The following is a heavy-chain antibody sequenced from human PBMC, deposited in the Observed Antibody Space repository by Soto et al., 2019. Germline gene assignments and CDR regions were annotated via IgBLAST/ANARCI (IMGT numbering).Heavy chain of an antibody. V-gene: IGHV4-38-2*02. J-gene: IGHJ4*02. CDR1: GYSISGGYY. CDR3: ARDLGGTAAPGSDDDY. Sequence: KTSETLSLTCAVSGYSISGGYYWGWIRQPPGKGLEWIGSVYHSGDTFYNPSLKSRVTISVDTSKNQFSLRLSSVTASDTAVYYCARDLGGTAAPGSDDDYWGPGILVTVSS. CDR2: VYHSGDT. D-gene: IGHD3-10*01.